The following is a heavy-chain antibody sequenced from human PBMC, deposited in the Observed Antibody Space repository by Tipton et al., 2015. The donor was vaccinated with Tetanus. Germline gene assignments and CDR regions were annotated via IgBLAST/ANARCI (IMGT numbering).Heavy chain of an antibody. CDR2: IYYSGST. CDR1: GGSFGNFY. J-gene: IGHJ4*02. D-gene: IGHD5-18*01. V-gene: IGHV4-59*01. Sequence: TLSLTCTISGGSFGNFYWAWIRQPPGRGLEWIGYIYYSGSTNYNPSLKSRVTMSIDTLKIQFSLQLTSVTAADTAVYYCARGSRYSTGYASYFDSWGQGTLVTVSS. CDR3: ARGSRYSTGYASYFDS.